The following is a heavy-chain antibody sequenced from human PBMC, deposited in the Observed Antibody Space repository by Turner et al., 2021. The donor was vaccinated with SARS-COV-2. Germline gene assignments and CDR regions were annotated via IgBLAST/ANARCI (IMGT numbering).Heavy chain of an antibody. J-gene: IGHJ6*02. CDR2: INGDGSST. V-gene: IGHV3-74*01. CDR3: AKRENGLGV. CDR1: GFSFSNYW. Sequence: EVQLVESGGGLVQPGGSVRPSCAASGFSFSNYWMHWVRQAPGKGLVWVSRINGDGSSTTYADSVKGRFTISRDNANNALYLQMNSLRAEDTAVYYCAKRENGLGVWGQGTTVTVSS.